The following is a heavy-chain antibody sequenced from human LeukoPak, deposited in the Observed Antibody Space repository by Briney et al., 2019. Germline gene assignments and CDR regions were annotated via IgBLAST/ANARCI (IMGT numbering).Heavy chain of an antibody. V-gene: IGHV1-46*01. Sequence: ASVKVSCKASGYTFTSYYMHWVRQAPGQGLEWMGIINPSGGSTSYAQKFQGRVTMTRDTSTSTVYMELSSLRSEDTAVYYCARVGRVTIFGVDEDYFDYWGQGTLVTVSS. J-gene: IGHJ4*02. CDR1: GYTFTSYY. D-gene: IGHD3-3*01. CDR2: INPSGGST. CDR3: ARVGRVTIFGVDEDYFDY.